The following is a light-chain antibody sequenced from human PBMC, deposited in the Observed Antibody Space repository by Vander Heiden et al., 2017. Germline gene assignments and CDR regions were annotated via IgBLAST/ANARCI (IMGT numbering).Light chain of an antibody. Sequence: EIVLTQSPATLSLSPGERATLPCRASQSVSSYLAWYQQKPGQAPRLLIYDASNRATGIPARFSGSGSGTDFTLTISSLEPEDVAVDYCQQRSNWPPRVTFGQGTRLEIK. CDR2: DAS. J-gene: IGKJ5*01. CDR1: QSVSSY. V-gene: IGKV3-11*01. CDR3: QQRSNWPPRVT.